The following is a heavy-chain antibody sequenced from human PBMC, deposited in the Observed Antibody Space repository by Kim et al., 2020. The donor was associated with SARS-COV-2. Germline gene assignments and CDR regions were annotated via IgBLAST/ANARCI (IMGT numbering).Heavy chain of an antibody. D-gene: IGHD2-2*01. CDR3: ARPFVVVSAAFRGWFDP. J-gene: IGHJ5*02. V-gene: IGHV4-39*01. CDR1: GGSVSSGSYF. CDR2: IYYSGSA. Sequence: SETLSLTCTVSGGSVSSGSYFWGWIRQPPGKGLEWIGTIYYSGSAYYNPSLKSRVTISVDTSKNQFSLKLTSVTAADTAVYYCARPFVVVSAAFRGWFDPWGQGALVTVSS.